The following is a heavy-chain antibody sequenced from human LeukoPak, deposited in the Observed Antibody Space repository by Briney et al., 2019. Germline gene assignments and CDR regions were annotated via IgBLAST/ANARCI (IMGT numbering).Heavy chain of an antibody. Sequence: GGSLRLSCAASEFTFSTYSMNWVRQAPGKGLEWVSYISSSSSTIYYADSVKGRFTISRDNAKNSLYLQMNSLRAEDTAVYYCARDLDYGDYLGAFDIWGQGTMVTVSS. CDR2: ISSSSSTI. CDR3: ARDLDYGDYLGAFDI. V-gene: IGHV3-48*04. CDR1: EFTFSTYS. J-gene: IGHJ3*02. D-gene: IGHD4-17*01.